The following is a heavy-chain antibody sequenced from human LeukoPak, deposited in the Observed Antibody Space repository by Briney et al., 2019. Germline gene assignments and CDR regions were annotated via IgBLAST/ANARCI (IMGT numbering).Heavy chain of an antibody. J-gene: IGHJ6*03. Sequence: ASVKVSCKASGYTFTSYAMNWVRQAPGQGLEWMGWINTNTGNPTYAQGFTRRFVFSLDTSVSTAYLQISSLKAEDTAVYYCARATLFWTTVTPWARMDVWGKGTTVTVSS. CDR1: GYTFTSYA. CDR3: ARATLFWTTVTPWARMDV. V-gene: IGHV7-4-1*02. CDR2: INTNTGNP. D-gene: IGHD4-17*01.